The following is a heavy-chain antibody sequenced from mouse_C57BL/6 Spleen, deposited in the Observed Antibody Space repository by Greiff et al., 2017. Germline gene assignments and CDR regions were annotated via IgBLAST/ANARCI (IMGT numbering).Heavy chain of an antibody. D-gene: IGHD1-1*01. Sequence: QVQLQQPGAELVKPGASVKLSCKASGYTFTSYWMQWVKQRPGQGLEWIGEIDPSDSYTNYNQKFKGKATLTVDTSSSTAYMQLSSLTSEDSAVYCCARRGSSYSGYFDYWGQGTTLTVSS. J-gene: IGHJ2*01. CDR1: GYTFTSYW. CDR3: ARRGSSYSGYFDY. V-gene: IGHV1-50*01. CDR2: IDPSDSYT.